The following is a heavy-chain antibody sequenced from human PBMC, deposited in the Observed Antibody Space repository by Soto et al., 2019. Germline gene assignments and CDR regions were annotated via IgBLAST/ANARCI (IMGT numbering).Heavy chain of an antibody. D-gene: IGHD5-12*01. J-gene: IGHJ6*02. CDR1: EGTFDDYA. Sequence: PGGFLRLRCAACEGTFDDYARHWVRQAPGKGLEWVSGISWNSGSIGYADSVKGRFTISRDNAKNSLYLQMNSLRAEDTALYYCAKDGGWLQHFYYYGMDVWGQGNTVTVS. V-gene: IGHV3-9*01. CDR3: AKDGGWLQHFYYYGMDV. CDR2: ISWNSGSI.